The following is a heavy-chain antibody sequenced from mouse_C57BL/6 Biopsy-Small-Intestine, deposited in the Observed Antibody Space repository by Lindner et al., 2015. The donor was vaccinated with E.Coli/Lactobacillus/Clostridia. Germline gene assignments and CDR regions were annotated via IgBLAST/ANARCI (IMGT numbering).Heavy chain of an antibody. J-gene: IGHJ4*01. D-gene: IGHD2-5*01. CDR1: GYTFTGYW. V-gene: IGHV1-9*01. Sequence: VQLQESGAELMKPGASVKLSCKATGYTFTGYWIEWVKQRPGHGLEWIGEILPGSGSTNYNEKFKGKATFTADTSSNTAYMQLSSLTTEDSAIYYCASYSNYPYYAMDYWGQGTSATVSS. CDR2: ILPGSGST. CDR3: ASYSNYPYYAMDY.